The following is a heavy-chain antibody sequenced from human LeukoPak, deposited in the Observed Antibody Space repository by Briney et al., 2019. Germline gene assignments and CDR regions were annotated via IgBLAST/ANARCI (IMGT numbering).Heavy chain of an antibody. CDR1: GGSISSYY. Sequence: SSETLSLTCTVSGGSISSYYWSWIRQPAGKGLEWLGRIYTSWSTNYNPSLKSRVTMSVDTYKNQLSLKLSSVTAADTAVYYCARGTSFYYYYMDVWGKGTTVTVSS. CDR3: ARGTSFYYYYMDV. D-gene: IGHD2-2*01. J-gene: IGHJ6*03. CDR2: IYTSWST. V-gene: IGHV4-4*07.